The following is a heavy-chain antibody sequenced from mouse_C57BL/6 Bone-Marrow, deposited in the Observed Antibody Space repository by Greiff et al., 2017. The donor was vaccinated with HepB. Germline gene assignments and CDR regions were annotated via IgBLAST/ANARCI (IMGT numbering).Heavy chain of an antibody. V-gene: IGHV1-69*01. J-gene: IGHJ1*03. CDR1: GYTFTSYW. CDR2: IDPSDSYT. Sequence: QVQLQQPGAELVMPGASVKLSCKASGYTFTSYWMHWVKQRPGQGLEWIGEIDPSDSYTNYNQKFKGKSTLTVDKSSSTAYMQLSSLTSEDSAVYYCAIDDGYSLGYFDVWGTGTTVTVSS. D-gene: IGHD2-3*01. CDR3: AIDDGYSLGYFDV.